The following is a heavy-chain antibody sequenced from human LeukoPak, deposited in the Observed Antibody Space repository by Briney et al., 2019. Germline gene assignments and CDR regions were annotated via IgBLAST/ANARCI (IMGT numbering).Heavy chain of an antibody. D-gene: IGHD2-15*01. CDR3: ARGDCSGGSCYSSWFDP. Sequence: SGTLSLTCGVSGGSITTTNFWSWVRQPPGGGLEWIGEISLRGRTQYNPSLKSRVNISIDESKNHLYLSLASVTAADTAVYYCARGDCSGGSCYSSWFDPWGQGTLVTVSS. V-gene: IGHV4-4*02. CDR1: GGSITTTNF. J-gene: IGHJ5*02. CDR2: ISLRGRT.